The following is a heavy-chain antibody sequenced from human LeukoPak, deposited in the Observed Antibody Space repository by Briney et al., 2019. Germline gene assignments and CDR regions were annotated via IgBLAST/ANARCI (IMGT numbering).Heavy chain of an antibody. J-gene: IGHJ5*02. V-gene: IGHV3-15*01. CDR1: GFTFSNAW. CDR3: YASGRGP. D-gene: IGHD3-10*01. CDR2: VKSKTDGGTT. Sequence: GGSLRLSCAASGFTFSNAWMTWVRQAPGKGLKWAGRVKSKTDGGTTNYAAPVKGRFTISRDDSKNTVFLQMDSLKSEDTAVYFCYASGRGPWGQGTLVTVSS.